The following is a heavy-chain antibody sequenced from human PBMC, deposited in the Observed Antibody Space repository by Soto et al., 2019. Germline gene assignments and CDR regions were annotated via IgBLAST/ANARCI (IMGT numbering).Heavy chain of an antibody. CDR2: IYHSGST. D-gene: IGHD3-16*01. J-gene: IGHJ4*02. CDR3: ARLGGGLDY. Sequence: QVQLQESGPGLVKPSGTLSLTCAVSGGSISSSNWWSWVRQPPGKGLEWIGEIYHSGSTNYNPSLKTRSTISIETVKHQVSPKLSLVAAGEPAVDYCARLGGGLDYWGQGTLVTVSS. CDR1: GGSISSSNW. V-gene: IGHV4-4*02.